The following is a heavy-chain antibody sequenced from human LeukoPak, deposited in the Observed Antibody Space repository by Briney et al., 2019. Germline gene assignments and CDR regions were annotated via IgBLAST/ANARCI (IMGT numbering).Heavy chain of an antibody. V-gene: IGHV4-39*01. CDR2: ILYSGNT. D-gene: IGHD3-10*01. J-gene: IGHJ5*02. CDR3: ARHGYYGSGHWFDP. CDR1: GGSISSSSYY. Sequence: SETLSLTCTVPGGSISSSSYYWGWIRQPPGKGLERIGSILYSGNTYYNPSLKSRVTISVDTSKNQFSLKLSSVTATDTAVYYCARHGYYGSGHWFDPWGQGTLVTVS.